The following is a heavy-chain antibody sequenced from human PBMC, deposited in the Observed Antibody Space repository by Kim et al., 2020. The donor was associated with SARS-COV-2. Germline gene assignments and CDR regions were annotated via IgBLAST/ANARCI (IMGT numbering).Heavy chain of an antibody. Sequence: RIRNHADSVRGRLTISRDDATNTLYLQMNSLRPDDTAMYYCVKDCGGPSDSWGQGTLVTVSS. V-gene: IGHV3-74*01. CDR3: VKDCGGPSDS. J-gene: IGHJ4*02. D-gene: IGHD2-21*01. CDR2: RIR.